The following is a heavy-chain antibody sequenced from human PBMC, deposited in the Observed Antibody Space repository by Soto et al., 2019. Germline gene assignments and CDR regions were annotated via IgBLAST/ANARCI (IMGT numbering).Heavy chain of an antibody. CDR3: ARVRYNWNDVGYYXYYYMDV. CDR1: GYTFTSYY. Sequence: ASVKVSCKASGYTFTSYYINWVRQATGQGLEWMGWMNPNSGNTGYAQKFQGRVTMTRNTSISTAYMELSSLRSEDTAVYYCARVRYNWNDVGYYXYYYMDVWGKGTTVTVSS. V-gene: IGHV1-8*01. J-gene: IGHJ6*03. CDR2: MNPNSGNT. D-gene: IGHD1-1*01.